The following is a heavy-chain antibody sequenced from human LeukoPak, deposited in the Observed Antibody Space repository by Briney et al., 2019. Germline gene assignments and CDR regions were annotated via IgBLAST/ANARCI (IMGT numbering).Heavy chain of an antibody. J-gene: IGHJ4*02. V-gene: IGHV4-59*08. CDR2: IYYSGST. Sequence: SETLSLICTVSGGSISSYYWSWIRQPPGKGLEWIGYIYYSGSTNYNPSLKSRVTISVDTSKNQFSLKLSSVTAADTAVYYCARSSAVAVDYWGQGTLVTVSS. CDR1: GGSISSYY. CDR3: ARSSAVAVDY. D-gene: IGHD6-19*01.